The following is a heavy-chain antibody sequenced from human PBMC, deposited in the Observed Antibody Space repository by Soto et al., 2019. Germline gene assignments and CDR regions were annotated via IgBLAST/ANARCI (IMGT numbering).Heavy chain of an antibody. CDR2: VNPSGGHT. V-gene: IGHV1-46*01. J-gene: IGHJ4*02. Sequence: QVQLMPSGAEVKKPGASVKVSCKASGDTFTDYYIHWVRQAPGQGLEWMGTVNPSGGHTTYAQHFLGRVTMTRDTSTSTLYMELTSLTSDDTAIYYCARGGPVVVVTAALDYLGQGTLVTVSS. CDR1: GDTFTDYY. D-gene: IGHD2-21*02. CDR3: ARGGPVVVVTAALDY.